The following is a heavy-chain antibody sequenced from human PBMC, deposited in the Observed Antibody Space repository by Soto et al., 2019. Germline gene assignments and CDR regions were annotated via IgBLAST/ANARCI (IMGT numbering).Heavy chain of an antibody. CDR2: ISPYDGST. J-gene: IGHJ6*02. Sequence: QVQLVQSGAEVKKPGASVKVSCKASGFNFTNYFFHWVRQAPRQGLEWMGIISPYDGSTNYVQSLQRRVTMTSDTSTSTVYKELSSLRSDDTAFYCCAREDGGWSSGFYYYCGIDVWGHGTTVTVSS. CDR1: GFNFTNYF. D-gene: IGHD6-25*01. CDR3: AREDGGWSSGFYYYCGIDV. V-gene: IGHV1-46*04.